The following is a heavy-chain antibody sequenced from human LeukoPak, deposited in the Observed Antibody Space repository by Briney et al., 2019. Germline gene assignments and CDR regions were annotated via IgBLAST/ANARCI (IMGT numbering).Heavy chain of an antibody. D-gene: IGHD3-16*01. CDR2: VNPDGSSI. V-gene: IGHV3-74*01. J-gene: IGHJ4*02. CDR1: GFTFSRYW. CDR3: GRGGSYGDY. Sequence: PGGSLRLSCAASGFTFSRYWMHWVRQVPGKGLVWVSRVNPDGSSITYADSVKGRFTSSRDNAKNTLYLQMNRLRVEDTAVYYCGRGGSYGDYWGLGILVTVSS.